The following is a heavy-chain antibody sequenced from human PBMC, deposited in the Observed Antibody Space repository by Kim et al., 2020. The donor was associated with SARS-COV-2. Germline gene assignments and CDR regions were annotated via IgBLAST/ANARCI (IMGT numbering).Heavy chain of an antibody. Sequence: SETLSLTCTVSGGSISSYYWSWIRQPPGKGLEWIGYIYYSGSTNYNPSLKSRVTISVDTSKNQFSLKLSSVTAADTAVYYCARLYTLVTFDPWGQGTLVTVSS. CDR2: IYYSGST. D-gene: IGHD2-2*02. CDR3: ARLYTLVTFDP. CDR1: GGSISSYY. V-gene: IGHV4-59*08. J-gene: IGHJ5*02.